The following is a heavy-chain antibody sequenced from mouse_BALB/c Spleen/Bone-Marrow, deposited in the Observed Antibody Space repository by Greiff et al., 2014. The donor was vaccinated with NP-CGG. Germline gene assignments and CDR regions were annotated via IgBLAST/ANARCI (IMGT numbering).Heavy chain of an antibody. V-gene: IGHV6-3*01. CDR1: GSAFSTYW. CDR2: IRLKSDNYAT. CDR3: RAISMAMHY. J-gene: IGHJ4*01. Sequence: DVQLVESGGGLVHPGGSMKLSCVASGSAFSTYWMSWVRQSPEKGLEWVAEIRLKSDNYATHYSESVNGKFTISRDDSKSHLCLYMNSLMPEDTGMYYCRAISMAMHYWGQGTSVTVSS. D-gene: IGHD3-3*01.